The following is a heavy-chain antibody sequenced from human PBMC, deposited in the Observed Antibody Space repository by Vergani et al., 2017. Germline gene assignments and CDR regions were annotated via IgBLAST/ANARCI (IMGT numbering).Heavy chain of an antibody. V-gene: IGHV1-2*02. CDR3: ARGSSRSIDY. CDR2: INPNSGDT. Sequence: QVQLVQSGAEVKKPGASVKVSCKDSGYTFTGYYMHWVRQAPGQGLEWMGWINPNSGDTNYAQKCQGSGTMTRYTSISTAYMELGRLRSDDTAVYYCARGSSRSIDYWGRGTLVTVSS. J-gene: IGHJ4*02. D-gene: IGHD5/OR15-5a*01. CDR1: GYTFTGYY.